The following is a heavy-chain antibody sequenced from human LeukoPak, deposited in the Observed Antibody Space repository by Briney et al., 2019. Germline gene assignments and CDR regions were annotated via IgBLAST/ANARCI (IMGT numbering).Heavy chain of an antibody. D-gene: IGHD3-3*01. CDR1: GFTLSSYW. CDR3: ARSTYYDFWSGYPGPNNWFDP. Sequence: PGGSLRLSCAASGFTLSSYWMSWVRQAPGKGLEWVANIKQDGSEKYYVDSVKGRLTISRDNAKNSLYLQMNSLRAEDTAVYYCARSTYYDFWSGYPGPNNWFDPWGQGTLVTVSS. J-gene: IGHJ5*02. V-gene: IGHV3-7*01. CDR2: IKQDGSEK.